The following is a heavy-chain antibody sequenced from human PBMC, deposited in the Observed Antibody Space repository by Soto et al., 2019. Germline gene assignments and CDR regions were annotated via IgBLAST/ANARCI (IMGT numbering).Heavy chain of an antibody. Sequence: QVQLQESGPGRVKPSETLSLTCSVSGGSVRTGSYHWSWIRQPPVKGLEWFGFIPNNGSPDYNPSLKSRVVVSIDRAKNQFSLKVNSVTGADTAVYVCARIGWGGDSWGHGTLVTVSS. V-gene: IGHV4-61*01. D-gene: IGHD7-27*01. J-gene: IGHJ5*01. CDR2: IPNNGSP. CDR3: ARIGWGGDS. CDR1: GGSVRTGSYH.